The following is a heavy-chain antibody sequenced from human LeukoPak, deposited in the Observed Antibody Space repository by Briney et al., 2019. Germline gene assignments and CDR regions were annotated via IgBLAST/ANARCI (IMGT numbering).Heavy chain of an antibody. CDR1: GFTFSSYW. Sequence: GGSLRLSCAASGFTFSSYWMNWVRQAPGKGLVWVSRINSDESSTDYADSVKGRFTISRDNAKNTLYLQMNSLRAEDTAVYYCARGRGSYGWFDPWGQGTLVTVSS. J-gene: IGHJ5*02. D-gene: IGHD3-10*01. CDR3: ARGRGSYGWFDP. CDR2: INSDESST. V-gene: IGHV3-74*01.